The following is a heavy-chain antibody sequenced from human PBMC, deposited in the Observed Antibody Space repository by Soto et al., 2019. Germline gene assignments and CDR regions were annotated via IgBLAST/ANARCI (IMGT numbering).Heavy chain of an antibody. CDR2: ISYDGSNK. V-gene: IGHV3-30*18. J-gene: IGHJ3*02. CDR3: ANGGNNLGSGYPIDAFDI. D-gene: IGHD3-22*01. CDR1: GFTFSSYG. Sequence: QVQLVESGGGVVQPGRSLRLSCAASGFTFSSYGMHWVRQAPRKGLEWVAFISYDGSNKFYADSVKGRFTISRDNSKNTLYLQMNSLREEDTAVYYCANGGNNLGSGYPIDAFDIWGQGTMVTVSS.